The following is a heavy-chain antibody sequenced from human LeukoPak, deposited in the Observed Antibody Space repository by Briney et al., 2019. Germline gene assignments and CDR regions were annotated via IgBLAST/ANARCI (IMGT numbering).Heavy chain of an antibody. V-gene: IGHV3-21*01. Sequence: GGSLSLSCAASGFTFSSYSMNWVPQAPGKGLEGVSSLSSSSSYIYYADSVKGRFTISRDNAKNSLYLQMNSLRAEDTAVYYCARDSYYDSSGYYYPLFDYWGQGTLVTVSS. CDR2: LSSSSSYI. D-gene: IGHD3-22*01. J-gene: IGHJ4*02. CDR3: ARDSYYDSSGYYYPLFDY. CDR1: GFTFSSYS.